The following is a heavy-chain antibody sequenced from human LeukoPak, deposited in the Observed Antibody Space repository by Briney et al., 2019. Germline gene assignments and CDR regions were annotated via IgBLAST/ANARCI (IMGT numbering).Heavy chain of an antibody. D-gene: IGHD3-16*01. CDR2: IKRDGTEK. V-gene: IGHV3-7*01. J-gene: IGHJ5*02. CDR1: EFAFSSYW. Sequence: GGSLRLSCAASEFAFSSYWMSWVRQAPGKGLEWVANIKRDGTEKYYVDSMKGRFTISRDNAKNSLYLHMNSLRAEDTAVYYCAGGARGYNWFDLWGQGTLVTVSS. CDR3: AGGARGYNWFDL.